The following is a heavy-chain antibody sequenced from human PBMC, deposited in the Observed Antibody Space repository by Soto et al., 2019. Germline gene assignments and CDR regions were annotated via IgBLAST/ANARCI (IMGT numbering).Heavy chain of an antibody. CDR2: IIPIFGTA. D-gene: IGHD3-10*01. CDR3: AGGWFGEYSFLGQFDP. Sequence: ASVKVSCKASGGTFSSYAISWVRQAPGQGLEWMGGIIPIFGTANYAQKFQGRVTITADESTSTAYMELSSLRSEDTAVYYCAGGWFGEYSFLGQFDPSGQGTLLTVSS. CDR1: GGTFSSYA. V-gene: IGHV1-69*13. J-gene: IGHJ5*02.